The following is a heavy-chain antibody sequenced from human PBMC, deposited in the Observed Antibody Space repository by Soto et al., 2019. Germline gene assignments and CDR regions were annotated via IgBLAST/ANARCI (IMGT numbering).Heavy chain of an antibody. Sequence: GGSLRLSCAASGLTFSSYWMSWVRQAPGKGLEWVANIKQDGSEKYYVDSVKGRFTISRDNAKNSLYLQMNSLRAEDTAVYYCARASGYFDPIYYYGMDVWGQGTTVTVSS. CDR3: ARASGYFDPIYYYGMDV. J-gene: IGHJ6*02. V-gene: IGHV3-7*01. D-gene: IGHD3-9*01. CDR2: IKQDGSEK. CDR1: GLTFSSYW.